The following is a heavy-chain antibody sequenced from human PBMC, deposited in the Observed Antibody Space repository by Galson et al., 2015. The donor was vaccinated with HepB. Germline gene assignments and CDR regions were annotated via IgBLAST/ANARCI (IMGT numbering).Heavy chain of an antibody. Sequence: SVKVSCKASGYSFSSYDINWVRQATGQGLEWMGWMNPNSGYTAYAQKFQGRVTMTGDTSKSTVYMELSSLRSEDTAVYYCARGSPDFSNYEGWFDPWGQGTLVTVSP. D-gene: IGHD4-11*01. CDR3: ARGSPDFSNYEGWFDP. CDR2: MNPNSGYT. CDR1: GYSFSSYD. J-gene: IGHJ5*02. V-gene: IGHV1-8*01.